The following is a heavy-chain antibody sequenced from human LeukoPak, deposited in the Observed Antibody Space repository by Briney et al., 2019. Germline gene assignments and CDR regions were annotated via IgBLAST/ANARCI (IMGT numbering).Heavy chain of an antibody. J-gene: IGHJ4*02. V-gene: IGHV3-11*01. CDR3: ARDMELRYFDWLPSEGCFDY. CDR1: GFIFSDYY. D-gene: IGHD3-9*01. Sequence: PGGSLRLSCAASGFIFSDYYMNWVRQAPGKGLEWVSYISGSGSTIDYADSVKGRFTISRDNAKNSLSLQMNSLRAEDTAVYYCARDMELRYFDWLPSEGCFDYWGQGTVVTVSS. CDR2: ISGSGSTI.